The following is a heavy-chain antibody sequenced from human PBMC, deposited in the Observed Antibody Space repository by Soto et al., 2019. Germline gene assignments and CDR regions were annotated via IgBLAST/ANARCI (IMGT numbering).Heavy chain of an antibody. V-gene: IGHV4-34*01. CDR1: GGSFSSYH. CDR2: INHLTTT. Sequence: KSSETLSLTCAVYGGSFSSYHWSWIRQTPGKGLEWIGEINHLTTTNYNPSLKSRVIISLGTPKNQFSLKLSSVTAADTAVYYCARGYDTALAPTFWGQGILVTVSS. J-gene: IGHJ4*02. CDR3: ARGYDTALAPTF. D-gene: IGHD5-18*01.